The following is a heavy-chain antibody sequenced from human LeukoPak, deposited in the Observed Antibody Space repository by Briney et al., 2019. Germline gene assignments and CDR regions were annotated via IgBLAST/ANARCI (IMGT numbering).Heavy chain of an antibody. Sequence: SETLSLTRAVYGGSFSGYYWSWIRQPPGKGLEWIGEINHSGSTNYNPSLKSRVTISVDTSKNQFSLKLSSVTAADTAVYYCARGLVRLWRTATVTDDYWGQGTLVTVSS. V-gene: IGHV4-34*01. CDR2: INHSGST. CDR3: ARGLVRLWRTATVTDDY. D-gene: IGHD5-18*01. J-gene: IGHJ4*02. CDR1: GGSFSGYY.